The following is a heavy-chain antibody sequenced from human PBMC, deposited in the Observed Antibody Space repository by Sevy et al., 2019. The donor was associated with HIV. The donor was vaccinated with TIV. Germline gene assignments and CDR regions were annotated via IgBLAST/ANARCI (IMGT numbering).Heavy chain of an antibody. CDR3: ARDVEIAAAGIFDE. J-gene: IGHJ4*02. V-gene: IGHV4-38-2*02. Sequence: SETLSLTCAVSGSSISPTHYWGWLRQPPGKGLEWIGSIFHTGRTYYNPSLTSRVTLSVDTSKNHFSLRMASITAAYTAMYYCARDVEIAAAGIFDEWGQGTLVIVSS. CDR1: GSSISPTHY. D-gene: IGHD6-13*01. CDR2: IFHTGRT.